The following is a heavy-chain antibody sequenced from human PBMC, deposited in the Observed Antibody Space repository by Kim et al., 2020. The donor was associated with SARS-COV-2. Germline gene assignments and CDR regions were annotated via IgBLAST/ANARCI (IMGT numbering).Heavy chain of an antibody. Sequence: GGSLRLSCAASGFTFSSYSMNWVRQAPGKGLEWVSSISSSSSYIYYADSVKGRFTISRDNAKNSLYLQMNSLRAEDTAVYYCARDRIYSSSWPNWFDPWGQGTLVTVSS. J-gene: IGHJ5*02. V-gene: IGHV3-21*01. CDR3: ARDRIYSSSWPNWFDP. CDR1: GFTFSSYS. D-gene: IGHD6-13*01. CDR2: ISSSSSYI.